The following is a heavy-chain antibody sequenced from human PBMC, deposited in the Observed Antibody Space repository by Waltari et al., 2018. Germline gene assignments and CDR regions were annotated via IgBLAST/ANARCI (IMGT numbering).Heavy chain of an antibody. V-gene: IGHV1-24*01. CDR1: GYTLTELS. CDR3: ATEVGGSGPYYYGMDV. D-gene: IGHD3-10*01. J-gene: IGHJ6*02. CDR2: FEPEDGKT. Sequence: QVQLVQSGAAVKKPGASAKVSCKVSGYTLTELSMHWVRQAPGKGREWVGGFEPEDGKTIYAQKFQGRVTMTEDTSTDTAYMELSSLRSEDTAVYYCATEVGGSGPYYYGMDVWGQGTTVTVSS.